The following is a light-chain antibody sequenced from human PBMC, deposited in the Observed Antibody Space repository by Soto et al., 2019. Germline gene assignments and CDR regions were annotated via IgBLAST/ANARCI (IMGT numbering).Light chain of an antibody. CDR3: QSYDSSLSGVV. Sequence: QSVLTQPPSVSGAPGQRVTISCTGSGTNIGAHYDVHWYQQIPGAAPKFLIYGNSNGPSGVPDRFSGSKSGTSASLAVTGLRAEDEGDYYCQSYDSSLSGVVFGGGTQLTVL. J-gene: IGLJ2*01. V-gene: IGLV1-40*01. CDR1: GTNIGAHYD. CDR2: GNS.